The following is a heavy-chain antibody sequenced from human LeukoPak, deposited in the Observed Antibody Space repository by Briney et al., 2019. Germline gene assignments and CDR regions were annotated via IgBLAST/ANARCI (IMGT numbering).Heavy chain of an antibody. CDR2: IIPIFGTA. V-gene: IGHV1-69*01. Sequence: SVKVSCKASGGTFSSYVISWVRQAPGQGLEWMGGIIPIFGTANYAQKFQGRVTTTADESTSTAYMELSSLRSEDTAVYYCARGGTMVRGVPVHNWFDPWGQGTLVTVSS. J-gene: IGHJ5*02. D-gene: IGHD3-10*01. CDR1: GGTFSSYV. CDR3: ARGGTMVRGVPVHNWFDP.